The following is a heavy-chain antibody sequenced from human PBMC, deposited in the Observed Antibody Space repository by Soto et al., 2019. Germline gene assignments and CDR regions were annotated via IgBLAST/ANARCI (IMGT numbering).Heavy chain of an antibody. Sequence: QVQLVQSGAEVKKSGASVKVSCKASGYSFISYAMYWVRQAPGQGLEWMGIISPRDGTTTYALKFQDRVTMTRDTSTSTMYMEMNNVTSEDTAVYYCVRGGGTLDYWGQGTLVTVSS. J-gene: IGHJ4*02. CDR1: GYSFISYA. V-gene: IGHV1-46*01. CDR3: VRGGGTLDY. CDR2: ISPRDGTT.